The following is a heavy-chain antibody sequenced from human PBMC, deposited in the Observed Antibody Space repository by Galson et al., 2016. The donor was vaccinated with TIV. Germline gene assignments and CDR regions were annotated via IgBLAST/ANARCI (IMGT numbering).Heavy chain of an antibody. CDR3: ARDCTSSTCRIYYYGMDV. CDR1: GFSIASGYF. CDR2: MHQSGSS. D-gene: IGHD2-15*01. V-gene: IGHV4-38-2*02. Sequence: LSLTCTVSGFSIASGYFWGWIRQPPGKGLEWLGNMHQSGSSYYNPSLKSRLTISVDTSKTQFSLTLRSVTAADSAVYYCARDCTSSTCRIYYYGMDVWGQGTTVTVSS. J-gene: IGHJ6*02.